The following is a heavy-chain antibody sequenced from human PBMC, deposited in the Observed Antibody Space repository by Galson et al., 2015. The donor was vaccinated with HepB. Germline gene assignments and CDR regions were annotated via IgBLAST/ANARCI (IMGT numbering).Heavy chain of an antibody. CDR1: GGTFSSYA. J-gene: IGHJ6*02. V-gene: IGHV1-69*13. D-gene: IGHD2-2*02. CDR2: IIPIFGTA. CDR3: ARYCSSTSCYTDYYYYGMDV. Sequence: SVKVSCKASGGTFSSYAISWVRQAPGQGLEWMGGIIPIFGTADYAQKFQGRVTITADESTSTAYMELSSLRSEDTAVYYCARYCSSTSCYTDYYYYGMDVWGQGTTVTVSS.